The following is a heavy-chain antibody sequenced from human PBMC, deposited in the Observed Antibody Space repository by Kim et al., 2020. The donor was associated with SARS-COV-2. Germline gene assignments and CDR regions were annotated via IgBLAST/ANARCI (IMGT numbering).Heavy chain of an antibody. D-gene: IGHD3-10*01. V-gene: IGHV3-9*01. CDR3: VKSLVREQYGMDA. Sequence: ADSVKGRYTISRENSNRSLFLQMNSLRIEDTALYFCVKSLVREQYGMDAWGQGTMVTVSS. J-gene: IGHJ6*02.